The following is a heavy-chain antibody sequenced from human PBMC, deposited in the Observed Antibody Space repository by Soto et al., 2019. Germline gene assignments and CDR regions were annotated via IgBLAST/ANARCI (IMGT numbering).Heavy chain of an antibody. J-gene: IGHJ6*02. D-gene: IGHD2-2*01. Sequence: SETLSVTCSVSGGSISSGPYSWGWIRQPPGKGLEWIGTFHYSGRTYYSPSLESRVTISVDTSKNQFSLKVSSVTAADTAVFYCARLAGYCSGTSCYGYYGMDVWGQGTTVTVS. CDR3: ARLAGYCSGTSCYGYYGMDV. CDR1: GGSISSGPYS. CDR2: FHYSGRT. V-gene: IGHV4-39*01.